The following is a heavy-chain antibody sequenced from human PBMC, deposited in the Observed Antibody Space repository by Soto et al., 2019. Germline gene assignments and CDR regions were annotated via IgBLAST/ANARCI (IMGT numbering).Heavy chain of an antibody. D-gene: IGHD5-12*01. V-gene: IGHV4-59*01. J-gene: IGHJ4*02. CDR2: IYYSGST. Sequence: SETLVLTCTCSGGSISSYYWGLIRQPPGKGLEWIGYIYYSGSTNYNPSLKSRVTISVDTSKNQFSLKLSSVTAADTAVYYCARAYGGYADYWGQGALVTVSS. CDR3: ARAYGGYADY. CDR1: GGSISSYY.